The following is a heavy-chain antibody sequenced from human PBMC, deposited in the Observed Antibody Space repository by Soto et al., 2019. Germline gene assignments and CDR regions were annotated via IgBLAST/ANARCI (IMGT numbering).Heavy chain of an antibody. CDR2: ISSSSSYI. Sequence: PGGSLRLSCAASGFTFSSYSMNWVRQAPGKGLEWVSSISSSSSYIYYADSVKGRFTISRDNAKNSLYLQMNSLRAEDTAVYYCARARSTEGWFDPWGQGTLVTVSS. CDR1: GFTFSSYS. CDR3: ARARSTEGWFDP. V-gene: IGHV3-21*01. J-gene: IGHJ5*02. D-gene: IGHD2-2*01.